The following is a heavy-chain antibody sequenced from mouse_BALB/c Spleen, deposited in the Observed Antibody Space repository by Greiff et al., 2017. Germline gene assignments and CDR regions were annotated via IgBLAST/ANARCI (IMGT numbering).Heavy chain of an antibody. V-gene: IGHV2-9*02. CDR3: ARTTMITGTDWYFDV. D-gene: IGHD2-4*01. CDR1: GFSLTSYG. Sequence: QVQLKESGPGLVAPSQSLSITCTVSGFSLTSYGVHWVRQPPGKGLEWLGVIWAGGSTNYNSALMSRLSISKDNSKSQVFLKMNSLQTDDTAMYYCARTTMITGTDWYFDVWGAGTTVTVSS. J-gene: IGHJ1*01. CDR2: IWAGGST.